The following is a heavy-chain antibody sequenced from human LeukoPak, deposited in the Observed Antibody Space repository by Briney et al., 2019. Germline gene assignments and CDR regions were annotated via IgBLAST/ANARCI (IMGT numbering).Heavy chain of an antibody. J-gene: IGHJ6*03. CDR2: IYTSGST. Sequence: SETLSLTCTVSGGSISSYYWSWIRQPPGKGLEWIGYIYTSGSTNYNPSLESRVTISVDTYKNQFSLKLSSVTAADTDVYYCARQSITMVRGESFYYMDVWGKGTTVTVSS. D-gene: IGHD3-10*01. CDR1: GGSISSYY. V-gene: IGHV4-4*09. CDR3: ARQSITMVRGESFYYMDV.